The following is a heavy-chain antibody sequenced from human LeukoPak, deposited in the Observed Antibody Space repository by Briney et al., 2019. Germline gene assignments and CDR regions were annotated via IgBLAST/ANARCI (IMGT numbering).Heavy chain of an antibody. D-gene: IGHD3-10*01. Sequence: GGSLRLSCAASGFTFNSYAMSWVRQAPGKGLEWVSAISGSGGSTYYADSVKGRFTISRDNSKNTLYLQMNSLRAEDTAVYYCAKGEYYYGSGSYPSNYYFDYWGQGTLVTVSS. J-gene: IGHJ4*02. CDR3: AKGEYYYGSGSYPSNYYFDY. CDR1: GFTFNSYA. CDR2: ISGSGGST. V-gene: IGHV3-23*01.